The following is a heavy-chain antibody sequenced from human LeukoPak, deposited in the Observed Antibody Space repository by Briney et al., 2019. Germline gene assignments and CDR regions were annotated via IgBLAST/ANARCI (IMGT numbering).Heavy chain of an antibody. CDR1: GASSSAYY. V-gene: IGHV4-34*01. CDR3: ASPIPPYRGGFFNF. D-gene: IGHD3-10*01. CDR2: VNHAGST. J-gene: IGHJ4*02. Sequence: SETLSLTCAVSGASSSAYYWTWIRQPPGKGLEWIGEVNHAGSTTYNPSLRSRVTISVDTSESQFSLKLTSVTAADTAVYYCASPIPPYRGGFFNFWGQGTLLIVSS.